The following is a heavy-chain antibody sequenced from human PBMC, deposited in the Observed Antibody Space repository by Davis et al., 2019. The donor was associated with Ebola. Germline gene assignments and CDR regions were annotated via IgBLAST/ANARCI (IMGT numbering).Heavy chain of an antibody. Sequence: GGSLRLSCAVSGFTFSDYGMSWVRQAPGKGLEWVSYITSGSTTYYADSVQGRFTISRDNDKNSLYLQMNSLRDEDTAVYYCARGWAKGNYFGWGQGTLVIVSS. D-gene: IGHD1-7*01. CDR1: GFTFSDYG. CDR2: ITSGSTT. V-gene: IGHV3-69-1*01. CDR3: ARGWAKGNYFG. J-gene: IGHJ4*02.